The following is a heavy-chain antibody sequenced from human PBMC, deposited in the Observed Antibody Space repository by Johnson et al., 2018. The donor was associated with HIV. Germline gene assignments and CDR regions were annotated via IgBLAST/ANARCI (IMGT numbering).Heavy chain of an antibody. CDR2: ISSNGGST. CDR3: ARDHLRRSHAFDI. Sequence: VQLVESGGGLVQPGGSLRLSCAASGFSFSSYGVHWVRQAPGMGLEYVSSISSNGGSTYYANSVKGRFTISRDNSKNTLYLQMNSLRAEDTAVYYCARDHLRRSHAFDIWGQGTMVIVS. V-gene: IGHV3-64*01. D-gene: IGHD2-15*01. CDR1: GFSFSSYG. J-gene: IGHJ3*02.